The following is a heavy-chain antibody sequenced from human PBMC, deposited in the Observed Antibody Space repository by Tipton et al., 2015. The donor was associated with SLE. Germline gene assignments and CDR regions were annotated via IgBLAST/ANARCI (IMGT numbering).Heavy chain of an antibody. CDR1: GGSISSSPYY. D-gene: IGHD2-2*02. J-gene: IGHJ4*02. CDR3: ARTSTAISSFDY. CDR2: VYSGGNT. V-gene: IGHV4-39*07. Sequence: LRLSCTVSGGSISSSPYYWAWIRQPPGKGLEWIGTVYSGGNTYHIPSLKTRVTISVDTSRNQFSLKLTSVTAADTAVYYCARTSTAISSFDYWGQGTLVTVSS.